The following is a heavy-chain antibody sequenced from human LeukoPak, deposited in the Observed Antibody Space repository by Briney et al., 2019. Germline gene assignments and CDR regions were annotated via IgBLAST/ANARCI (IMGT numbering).Heavy chain of an antibody. CDR2: IYYSGST. CDR1: GGSISSYY. V-gene: IGHV4-59*01. Sequence: PSETLSLTCTVSGGSISSYYWNWLRQPPGKGLEWIGYIYYSGSTNYNSSLKSRVIISVDTSKNQFSLKLSSVTAADTAVYYCARTTEAHSWRTRYYDYYMDVWGKGTTVTVSS. CDR3: ARTTEAHSWRTRYYDYYMDV. D-gene: IGHD6-13*01. J-gene: IGHJ6*03.